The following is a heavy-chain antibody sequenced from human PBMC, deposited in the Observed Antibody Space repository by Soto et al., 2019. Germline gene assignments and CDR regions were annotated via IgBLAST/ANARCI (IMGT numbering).Heavy chain of an antibody. D-gene: IGHD3-9*01. CDR2: INHSGST. J-gene: IGHJ3*01. Sequence: QVQLQQWGAGLLKPSETLSLTCAVYGGSFSGYYWSWIRQPPGKGLEWIGEINHSGSTNYNPSLKXRXTXXVDTSNNQFSLKLSSVTAADTAVYYCARGKRYFASWGQGTMVTVSS. CDR3: ARGKRYFAS. V-gene: IGHV4-34*01. CDR1: GGSFSGYY.